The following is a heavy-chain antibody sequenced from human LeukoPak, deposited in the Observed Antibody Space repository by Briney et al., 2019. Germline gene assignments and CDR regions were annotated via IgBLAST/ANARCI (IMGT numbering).Heavy chain of an antibody. D-gene: IGHD3-16*01. Sequence: ASVTVSFKASGYTFTSYYMHWVRPPPGQGVAGMGIIYPSGGSTSYLQKFQGRVTMTRDMSTRTVYMELSSLRSEDTAVYYCARDRAPPGGGSEFDYWGQGTLVTVSS. J-gene: IGHJ4*02. CDR3: ARDRAPPGGGSEFDY. V-gene: IGHV1-46*01. CDR1: GYTFTSYY. CDR2: IYPSGGST.